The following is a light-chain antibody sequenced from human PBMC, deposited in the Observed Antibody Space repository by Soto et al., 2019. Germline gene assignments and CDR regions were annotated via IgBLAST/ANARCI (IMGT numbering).Light chain of an antibody. CDR1: STNIGNNY. Sequence: QSVLTQPPSVSGAPGQKVTISCSGSSTNIGNNYISLYQHLPGTAPKLLIYDNSDRPSGIPDRFSGSKSGTSATLGITGLQTGDEADYYCGTWDSSLSAGVFGGGTKLTVL. V-gene: IGLV1-51*01. CDR2: DNS. CDR3: GTWDSSLSAGV. J-gene: IGLJ2*01.